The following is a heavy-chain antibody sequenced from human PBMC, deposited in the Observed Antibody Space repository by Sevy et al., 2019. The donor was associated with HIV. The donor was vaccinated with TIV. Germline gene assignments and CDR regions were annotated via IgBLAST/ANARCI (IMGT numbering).Heavy chain of an antibody. CDR1: GGSISSGGYY. J-gene: IGHJ3*02. CDR3: ARAHPGGYYSGGSCYGGAFDI. D-gene: IGHD2-15*01. CDR2: IYYSGST. Sequence: TLSLTCTVSGGSISSGGYYWSWIRQHPGKGLEWIGYIYYSGSTYYNPSLKSRVTISVDPSKNQFSLKLSSGTAADTAVYYCARAHPGGYYSGGSCYGGAFDIWGQGTMVTVSS. V-gene: IGHV4-31*03.